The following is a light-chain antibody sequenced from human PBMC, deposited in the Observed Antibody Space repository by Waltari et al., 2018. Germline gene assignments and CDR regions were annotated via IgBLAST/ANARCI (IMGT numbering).Light chain of an antibody. CDR1: QGISSH. CDR3: QQLNSYPLT. CDR2: VAS. Sequence: DIQWTQSPSFLSASVGDRVTIACRASQGISSHLVWYQQKPGKAHKLLIYVASTLQSGVPSRFSGSGSATEFTLTISSLQPEDFATYYCQQLNSYPLTFGGGTKVEIK. J-gene: IGKJ4*01. V-gene: IGKV1-9*01.